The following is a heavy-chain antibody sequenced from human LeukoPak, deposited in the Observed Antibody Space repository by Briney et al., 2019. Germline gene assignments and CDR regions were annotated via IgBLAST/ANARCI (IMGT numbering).Heavy chain of an antibody. J-gene: IGHJ3*02. CDR1: GYTFTSHG. D-gene: IGHD3-22*01. Sequence: ASVKVSCKASGYTFTSHGISWVRQAPGQGLEWMGWISAYNGNTNYAQKLQGRVTMTTDTSTSTAYMELRSLRSDDTAVYYCARGGVNYYDSSGYAFDIWGQGTMVTVSS. CDR2: ISAYNGNT. CDR3: ARGGVNYYDSSGYAFDI. V-gene: IGHV1-18*01.